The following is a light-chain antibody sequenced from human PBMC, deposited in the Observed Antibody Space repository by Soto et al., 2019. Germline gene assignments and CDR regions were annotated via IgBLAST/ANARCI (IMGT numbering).Light chain of an antibody. J-gene: IGLJ2*01. Sequence: QSVLTQPHSASGTPGQRVTISCSGSSSNIGSNYVYWYQQLPGTAPKLLIYRNNQRPSGVPDRFSGSKSGTSASLAISGLRSEDEADYYCAAWDDSLSGPHVVFGGGTKLTVL. CDR3: AAWDDSLSGPHVV. CDR1: SSNIGSNY. V-gene: IGLV1-47*01. CDR2: RNN.